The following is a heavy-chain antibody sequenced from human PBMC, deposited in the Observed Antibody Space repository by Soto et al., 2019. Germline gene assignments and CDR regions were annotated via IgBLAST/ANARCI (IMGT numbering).Heavy chain of an antibody. CDR3: AREGLGITMVRGVPLDYYGMDV. CDR1: GCTFTSYD. V-gene: IGHV1-8*01. CDR2: MNPNSGNT. J-gene: IGHJ6*02. D-gene: IGHD3-10*01. Sequence: XSVKVSCNASGCTFTSYDINWVRQATGQGLEWMGWMNPNSGNTGYAQKFQCRVTMTRNTSISTAYMELSSLRSEDTAVYYCAREGLGITMVRGVPLDYYGMDVWGQGTTVTVSS.